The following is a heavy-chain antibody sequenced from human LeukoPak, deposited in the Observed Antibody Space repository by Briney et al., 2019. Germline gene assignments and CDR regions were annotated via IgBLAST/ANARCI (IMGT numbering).Heavy chain of an antibody. V-gene: IGHV4-4*07. J-gene: IGHJ4*02. D-gene: IGHD3-3*01. CDR2: IYTSGST. Sequence: SETLSLTCTVSGGSISSYYWSWIRQPAGKGLEWIGRIYTSGSTNYNPSLKSRVTMSVDTSKNQFSLKLSSVTAADTAVYYCARDGILRFLEWFVYFDYWGQGTLVTVSS. CDR3: ARDGILRFLEWFVYFDY. CDR1: GGSISSYY.